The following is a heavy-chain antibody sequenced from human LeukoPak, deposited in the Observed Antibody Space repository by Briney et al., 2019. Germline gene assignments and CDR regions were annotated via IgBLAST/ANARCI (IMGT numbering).Heavy chain of an antibody. V-gene: IGHV3-48*01. D-gene: IGHD1-26*01. J-gene: IGHJ4*02. CDR3: VSQWELHPAF. Sequence: GGPLRLSCAASGFMFSRYSFNWVRQAPGKGLEWLSYITSSGSAVYYADSVRGRFTISRDNVKKSLYLQMNSLRAEDTAVYYCVSQWELHPAFWGQGTLVTVSS. CDR1: GFMFSRYS. CDR2: ITSSGSAV.